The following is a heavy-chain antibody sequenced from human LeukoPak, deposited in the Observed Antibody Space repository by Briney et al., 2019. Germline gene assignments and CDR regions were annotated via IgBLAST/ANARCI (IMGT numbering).Heavy chain of an antibody. CDR2: ISGSGGST. CDR3: AGRGSGSYFDY. Sequence: LTGGSLRLSCAASGFTFSTYGMSWVRQAPGKGLEWVSVISGSGGSTYYADSVKGRFTISRDNSKNTLYLQMNSLRAEDTAVYYCAGRGSGSYFDYWGQGTLVTVSS. J-gene: IGHJ4*02. V-gene: IGHV3-23*01. D-gene: IGHD3-10*01. CDR1: GFTFSTYG.